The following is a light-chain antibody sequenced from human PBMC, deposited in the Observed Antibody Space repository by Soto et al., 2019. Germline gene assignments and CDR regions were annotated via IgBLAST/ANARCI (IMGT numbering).Light chain of an antibody. V-gene: IGLV1-44*01. CDR1: SSNTGSNT. CDR2: SNN. Sequence: QSALTQPPSASGTPGQRVTISCSGSSSNTGSNTVNWYQQLPGTAPKLVIYSNNQRPSGVPDRFSGSKSGTSASLAISGLQSEDEADYYCVAWDDSLSGYVVFGGGTKVTVL. J-gene: IGLJ2*01. CDR3: VAWDDSLSGYVV.